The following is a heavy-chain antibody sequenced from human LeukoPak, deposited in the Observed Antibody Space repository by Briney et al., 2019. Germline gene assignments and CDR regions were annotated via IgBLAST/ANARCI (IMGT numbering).Heavy chain of an antibody. D-gene: IGHD2-15*01. CDR2: INSDGCST. CDR3: ARAGGGEGWYYYYGMDV. Sequence: GGSLRLSCAASGFTFSSYWMHWVRQAPGKGLVWVSRINSDGCSTSYADSVKGRFTISRDNAKNTLYLQMNSLRAEDTAVYYCARAGGGEGWYYYYGMDVWGQGTTVTVSS. J-gene: IGHJ6*02. CDR1: GFTFSSYW. V-gene: IGHV3-74*01.